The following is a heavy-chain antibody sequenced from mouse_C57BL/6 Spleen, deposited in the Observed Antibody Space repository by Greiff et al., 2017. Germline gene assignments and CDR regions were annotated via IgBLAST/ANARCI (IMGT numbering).Heavy chain of an antibody. J-gene: IGHJ3*01. V-gene: IGHV1-5*01. CDR2: IYPGNSDT. D-gene: IGHD2-3*01. CDR1: GYTFTSYW. Sequence: EVQLQQSGTVLARPGASVKMSCKTSGYTFTSYWMHWVKQRPGQGLEWIGAIYPGNSDTSYNQKFKGKAKLTAVTSASTAYMELSSLTNEDSAVYYCTREGYDGYPWFAYWGQGTLVTVSA. CDR3: TREGYDGYPWFAY.